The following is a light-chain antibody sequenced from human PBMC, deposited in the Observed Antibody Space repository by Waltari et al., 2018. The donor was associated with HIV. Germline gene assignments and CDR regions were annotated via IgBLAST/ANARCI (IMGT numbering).Light chain of an antibody. CDR1: QPISTY. CDR3: NQTYTTPPT. J-gene: IGKJ4*01. Sequence: DIQMPQSPSSLSAPVGDRVTITFRASQPISTYLNWFQQKPGKAPNRLIYGASSLHSGVPSRVRGSGSGTNFTLTISSLQPEDFATDYCNQTYTTPPTFGGGTKVDIK. CDR2: GAS. V-gene: IGKV1-39*01.